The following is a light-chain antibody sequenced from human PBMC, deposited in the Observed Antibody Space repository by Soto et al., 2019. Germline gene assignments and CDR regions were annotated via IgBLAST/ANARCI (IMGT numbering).Light chain of an antibody. CDR1: QSIDTY. Sequence: DIQMTQSPSSLSASVGDRVTITCRASQSIDTYLNWYQQKPGKAPKLLIYTASNLQSGVPTRFSVGGSGTDFTLTIDSLQPGDSATYFCQQSYTTPITFGQGTRLE. J-gene: IGKJ5*01. V-gene: IGKV1-39*01. CDR2: TAS. CDR3: QQSYTTPIT.